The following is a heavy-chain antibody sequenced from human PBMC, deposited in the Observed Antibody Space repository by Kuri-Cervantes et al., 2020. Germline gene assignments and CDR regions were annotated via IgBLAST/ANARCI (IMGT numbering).Heavy chain of an antibody. CDR2: IYYSGST. CDR3: ARLGYDDRQFDY. D-gene: IGHD5-12*01. V-gene: IGHV4-59*12. J-gene: IGHJ4*02. CDR1: GGSISSYY. Sequence: GSLRLSCTVSGGSISSYYWSWIRQPPGKGLEWIGYIYYSGSTNYNPSLKSRVTISVDTSKNQFSLKLSSVTAADTAVYYCARLGYDDRQFDYWGQGTLVTVSS.